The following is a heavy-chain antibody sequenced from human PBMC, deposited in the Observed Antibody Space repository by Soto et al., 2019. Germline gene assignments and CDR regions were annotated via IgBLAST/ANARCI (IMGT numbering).Heavy chain of an antibody. Sequence: GGSLRLSCAASGFTFSSYAMSWVRQAPGKGLEWVSAISGSGGSTYYADSVKGRFTISRDNSKNTLYLQMNSLRAEDTAVYYCAKEVGYSYGYSYYFDYWGQGTLVTVSS. J-gene: IGHJ4*02. D-gene: IGHD5-18*01. CDR1: GFTFSSYA. V-gene: IGHV3-23*01. CDR2: ISGSGGST. CDR3: AKEVGYSYGYSYYFDY.